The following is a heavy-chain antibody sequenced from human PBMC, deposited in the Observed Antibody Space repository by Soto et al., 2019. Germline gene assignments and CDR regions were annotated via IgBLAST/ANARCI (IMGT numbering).Heavy chain of an antibody. CDR3: ARSTVTSD. D-gene: IGHD4-17*01. J-gene: IGHJ4*02. V-gene: IGHV3-48*03. CDR2: ISDSGSTM. CDR1: GFSFSSFE. Sequence: GGSLRLSCATSGFSFSSFEMIWVRQAPGKGLEWISYISDSGSTMYYADSVKGRFTISRDNAKNSLYLQMSSLRVEDTALYYCARSTVTSDWGQGTQVTVSS.